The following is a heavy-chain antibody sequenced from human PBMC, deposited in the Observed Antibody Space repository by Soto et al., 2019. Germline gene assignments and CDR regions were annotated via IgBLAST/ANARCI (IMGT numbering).Heavy chain of an antibody. Sequence: QVQLVQSGAEVEKPGASVKVSCKASGYTFTTYDFNWVRQAPGHGLEWMGWMNPDTGNTGYGQKFQGRVPIARDTAITPAFLELKGLTAEDTAVYYCARALGYSSTSRLDLWGQGTLVTVSS. V-gene: IGHV1-8*01. CDR2: MNPDTGNT. CDR1: GYTFTTYD. CDR3: ARALGYSSTSRLDL. J-gene: IGHJ4*02. D-gene: IGHD6-19*01.